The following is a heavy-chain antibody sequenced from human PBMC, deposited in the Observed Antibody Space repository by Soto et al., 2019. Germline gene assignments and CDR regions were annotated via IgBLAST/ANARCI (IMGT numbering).Heavy chain of an antibody. D-gene: IGHD3-22*01. CDR3: AIGPINMIVVVPIDRYYYGMDV. V-gene: IGHV1-69*13. CDR2: IIPIFGTA. CDR1: GGTFSSYA. J-gene: IGHJ6*02. Sequence: GVSVKVSLKTSGGTFSSYAISWLRQAPGQGLDCIVGIIPIFGTANYAQKFQGRVTITADESTSTAYMELSSLRSEDTAVYYCAIGPINMIVVVPIDRYYYGMDVWAQGTTVTVSS.